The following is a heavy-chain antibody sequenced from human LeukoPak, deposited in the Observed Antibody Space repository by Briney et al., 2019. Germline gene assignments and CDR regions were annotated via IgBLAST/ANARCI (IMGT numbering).Heavy chain of an antibody. D-gene: IGHD2-21*01. V-gene: IGHV3-30*02. J-gene: IGHJ4*02. CDR1: GFTFSSYG. CDR3: AKDRRHIVVVIAIPEEYYFDY. Sequence: PGGSLRLSCAASGFTFSSYGMHWVRQAPGKGLERVAFIRYDGSNKYYADSVKGRFTISRDNSKNTLYLQMNSLRAEDTAVYYCAKDRRHIVVVIAIPEEYYFDYWGQGTLVTVSS. CDR2: IRYDGSNK.